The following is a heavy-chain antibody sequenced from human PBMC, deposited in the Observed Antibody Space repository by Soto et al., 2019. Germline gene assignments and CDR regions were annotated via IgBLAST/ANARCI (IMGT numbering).Heavy chain of an antibody. CDR1: GGSISSYY. CDR3: AREGDLRGVIMPYYYYGMDV. V-gene: IGHV4-4*07. D-gene: IGHD3-10*01. CDR2: IYTSGST. Sequence: PSETLSLNCTVSGGSISSYYWSWIRQPAGKGLEWIGRIYTSGSTNYNPSLKSRVTMSVDTSKNQFSLKLSSVTAADTAVYYCAREGDLRGVIMPYYYYGMDVWGQGTTVTVSS. J-gene: IGHJ6*02.